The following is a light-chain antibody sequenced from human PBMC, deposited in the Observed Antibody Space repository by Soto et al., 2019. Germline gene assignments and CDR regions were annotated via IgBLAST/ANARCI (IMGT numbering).Light chain of an antibody. CDR2: GAS. CDR1: QSVSSDY. J-gene: IGKJ5*01. CDR3: QQYGSSPTT. V-gene: IGKV3-20*01. Sequence: EILLAQSPGTLSLSPGERATLSCRASQSVSSDYLAWYQQRPGQAPRLLIYGASRRATGIPDRFSGSGSGTQFTLTISSLQSEDFAVYYCQQYGSSPTTFGQGTRLEIK.